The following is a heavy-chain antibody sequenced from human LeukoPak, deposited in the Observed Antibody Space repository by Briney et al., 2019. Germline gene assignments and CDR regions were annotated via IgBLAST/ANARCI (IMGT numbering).Heavy chain of an antibody. CDR3: ARDRYYYDTSGPPLDI. J-gene: IGHJ3*02. V-gene: IGHV4-59*12. CDR1: GGSISSYY. D-gene: IGHD3-22*01. CDR2: IYYSGST. Sequence: SETLSLTCTVSGGSISSYYWSWIRQPPGKGLEWIGYIYYSGSTNYNPSLKSRVTISVKTSKNQFSLRLSSVTAADTAVYYCARDRYYYDTSGPPLDIWGQGTMVTVSS.